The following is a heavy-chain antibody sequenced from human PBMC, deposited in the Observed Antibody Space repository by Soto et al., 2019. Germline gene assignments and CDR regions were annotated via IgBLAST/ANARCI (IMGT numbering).Heavy chain of an antibody. V-gene: IGHV4-4*02. CDR1: GGSISSNNW. J-gene: IGHJ4*02. Sequence: QVQLQESGPGLVKPSGTLSLTCAVSGGSISSNNWWSWVRQPPGKGLEWIGEIFHSGSTHYSPSLKSRFTISVDKSTQYFSLTRTSVTAADTAVYYCARVYSGSYSDSWGQGTLVTVSS. CDR2: IFHSGST. CDR3: ARVYSGSYSDS. D-gene: IGHD1-26*01.